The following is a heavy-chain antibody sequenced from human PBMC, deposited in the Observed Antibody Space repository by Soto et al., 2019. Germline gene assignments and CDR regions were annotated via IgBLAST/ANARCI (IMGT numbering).Heavy chain of an antibody. V-gene: IGHV1-2*02. J-gene: IGHJ4*02. Sequence: ASVKVSCKASGYTFYGYHIFWVREVPGQGLEWVGWINPDNGDTNYAQKFQGRVTMTSDTSISTAYMELTRLTTDDTAVYYCATRLPSDFWGQGTLVTVSS. D-gene: IGHD4-17*01. CDR2: INPDNGDT. CDR3: ATRLPSDF. CDR1: GYTFYGYH.